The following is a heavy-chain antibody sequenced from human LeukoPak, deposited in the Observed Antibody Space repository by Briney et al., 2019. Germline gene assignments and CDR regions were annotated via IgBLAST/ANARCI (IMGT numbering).Heavy chain of an antibody. D-gene: IGHD3-22*01. J-gene: IGHJ4*02. CDR2: IYYSGST. CDR1: GGSISSYY. CDR3: ARRTPQYYYDSSGYYGTYFDY. V-gene: IGHV4-59*08. Sequence: PSETLSLTCTVSGGSISSYYWSWIRQTPGKGLEWIGYIYYSGSTNYNPSLKSRVTISVDTSKNQFSLKLSSVTAADTAVYYCARRTPQYYYDSSGYYGTYFDYWGQGTLVTVSS.